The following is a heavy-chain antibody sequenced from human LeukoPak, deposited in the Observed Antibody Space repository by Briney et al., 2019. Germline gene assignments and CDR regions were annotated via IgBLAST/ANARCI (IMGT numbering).Heavy chain of an antibody. D-gene: IGHD3-16*01. CDR3: ARTYYDYVRGWFDP. CDR2: IYYSGST. CDR1: GGSISSSSYY. J-gene: IGHJ5*02. Sequence: PSETLSLTCTVSGGSISSSSYYWGWIRQPPGKGLEWIGSIYYSGSTYYNPSLKSRVTISVDTPKNQFSLKLSSVTAADTAVYYCARTYYDYVRGWFDPWGQGTLVTVSS. V-gene: IGHV4-39*01.